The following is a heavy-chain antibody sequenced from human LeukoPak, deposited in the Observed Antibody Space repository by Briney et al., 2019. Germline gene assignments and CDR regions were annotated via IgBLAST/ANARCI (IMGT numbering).Heavy chain of an antibody. CDR1: GGSISSSNW. J-gene: IGHJ4*02. CDR3: AGVSRALFDY. Sequence: PSETLSLTCAVSGGSISSSNWWSWVRQPPGKGLEWIGYIYYSGSTYYNPSLKSRVTISVDTSKNQFSLKLSSVTAADTAVYYCAGVSRALFDYWGQGTLVTVSS. V-gene: IGHV4-4*02. D-gene: IGHD5/OR15-5a*01. CDR2: IYYSGST.